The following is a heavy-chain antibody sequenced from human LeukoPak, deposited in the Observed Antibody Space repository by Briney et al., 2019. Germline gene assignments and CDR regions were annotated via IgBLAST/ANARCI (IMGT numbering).Heavy chain of an antibody. CDR1: GFTFSSFA. CDR2: I. J-gene: IGHJ4*02. V-gene: IGHV3-21*01. CDR3: ANHLACGSTTCPSFDS. D-gene: IGHD2-2*01. Sequence: GGSLRLSCAASGFTFSSFAMSWVRQAPGKGLEWVSSIYYADSVKGRFTISRDNAKNSLFLQMNNLRAEDTAVYYCANHLACGSTTCPSFDSWGQGTLVTVSS.